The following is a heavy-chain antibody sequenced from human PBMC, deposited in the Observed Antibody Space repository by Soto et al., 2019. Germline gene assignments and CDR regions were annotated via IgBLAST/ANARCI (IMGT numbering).Heavy chain of an antibody. D-gene: IGHD5-18*01. CDR2: IRRKAYGGTT. CDR1: GFTFGDYA. J-gene: IGHJ6*02. CDR3: TRGVDTPYYYYGMDV. Sequence: HPGGSLRLSCTASGFTFGDYAMSWFRQAPGKGLEWVGFIRRKAYGGTTEYAASVKGRFTISRDHSKSIAYLQMNSLKTEDTAVYYCTRGVDTPYYYYGMDVWGQGTTVTVCS. V-gene: IGHV3-49*03.